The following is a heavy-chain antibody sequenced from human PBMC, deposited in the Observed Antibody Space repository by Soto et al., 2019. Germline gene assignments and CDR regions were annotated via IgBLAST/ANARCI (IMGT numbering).Heavy chain of an antibody. D-gene: IGHD4-4*01. CDR2: IYYSGST. V-gene: IGHV4-39*01. CDR1: GGSISSSSYY. J-gene: IGHJ4*02. CDR3: ESTNSNYALFDY. Sequence: QLQLQESGPGLVKPSETLSLTCTVSGGSISSSSYYWGWIRQPPGKGLEWIGSIYYSGSTYYNPCRESRVTISSGTPKSQVWVKVSAVTAADAAGYYDESTNSNYALFDYWGQGTLVTVSS.